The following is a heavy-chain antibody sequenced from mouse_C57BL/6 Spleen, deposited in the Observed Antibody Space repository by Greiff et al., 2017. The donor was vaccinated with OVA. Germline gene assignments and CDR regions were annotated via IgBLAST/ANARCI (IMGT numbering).Heavy chain of an antibody. CDR1: GFTFSDYY. CDR2: INYDGSST. D-gene: IGHD1-1*01. V-gene: IGHV5-16*01. J-gene: IGHJ4*01. Sequence: EVKLVESEGGLVQPGSSMKLSCTASGFTFSDYYMAWVRQVPEKGLEWVANINYDGSSTYYLASLKSRFVISRDNAKNILYLQMSSLKSEDTATYYCAREAVYYYGSTHYYAMDYWGQGTAVTVSS. CDR3: AREAVYYYGSTHYYAMDY.